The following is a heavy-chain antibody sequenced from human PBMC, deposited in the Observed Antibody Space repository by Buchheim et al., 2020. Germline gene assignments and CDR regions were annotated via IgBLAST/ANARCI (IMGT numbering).Heavy chain of an antibody. CDR3: ARLYSATYYLDL. CDR1: GGSVRSGSHY. V-gene: IGHV4-61*01. Sequence: QVQLQESGPGLVKPSETLSLTCTVSGGSVRSGSHYWSWIRQPAGKGLEWIGRIYWGGTTNYNSSLKSRVTISVDTSRNQFSLKLSSLTAADTALYYCARLYSATYYLDLWGQGTL. CDR2: IYWGGTT. D-gene: IGHD1-26*01. J-gene: IGHJ5*02.